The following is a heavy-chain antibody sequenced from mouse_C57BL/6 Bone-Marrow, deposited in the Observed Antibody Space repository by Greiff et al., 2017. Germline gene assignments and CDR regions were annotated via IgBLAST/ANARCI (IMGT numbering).Heavy chain of an antibody. J-gene: IGHJ4*01. Sequence: EVMLVESGGGLVQPGGSLKLSCAASGFTFSDYGMAWVRQAPRKGPAWVAFISTLAYSIYYADTVTGRFTISRENAKNTLYLEMSSLRSEDTAMYYCARQGLWYAMDYWGQGTSVTVSS. D-gene: IGHD1-1*02. V-gene: IGHV5-15*04. CDR3: ARQGLWYAMDY. CDR1: GFTFSDYG. CDR2: ISTLAYSI.